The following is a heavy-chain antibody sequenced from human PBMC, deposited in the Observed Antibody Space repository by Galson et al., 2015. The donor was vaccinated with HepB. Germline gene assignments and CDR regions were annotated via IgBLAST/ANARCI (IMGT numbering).Heavy chain of an antibody. CDR3: AKALQWLVRGGNYYYYYMDV. V-gene: IGHV3-23*01. D-gene: IGHD6-19*01. Sequence: SLRLSCAASGFTFSSYAMSWVRQAPGKGLEWVSAISGSGGSTYYADSVKGRFTISRDNSKNTLYLQMNSLRAEDTAVYYCAKALQWLVRGGNYYYYYMDVWGKGTTVTVSS. CDR1: GFTFSSYA. CDR2: ISGSGGST. J-gene: IGHJ6*03.